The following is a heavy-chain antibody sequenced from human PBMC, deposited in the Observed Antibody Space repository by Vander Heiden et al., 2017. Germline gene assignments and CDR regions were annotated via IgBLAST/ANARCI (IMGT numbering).Heavy chain of an antibody. D-gene: IGHD2-2*02. CDR3: AKDLHCSSPSCSTLENDYGMDI. V-gene: IGHV1-8*01. CDR1: GYTFTRYD. Sequence: QVQLVQSGAEVKKPGASVKVYCRASGYTFTRYDINWVRQATGQGLEWMGRVNPISGGTDYAQQFKGRVTMTRNTSINTVYMELSSLRSEYTAVYFCAKDLHCSSPSCSTLENDYGMDIWGQGTTVTVSS. CDR2: VNPISGGT. J-gene: IGHJ6*02.